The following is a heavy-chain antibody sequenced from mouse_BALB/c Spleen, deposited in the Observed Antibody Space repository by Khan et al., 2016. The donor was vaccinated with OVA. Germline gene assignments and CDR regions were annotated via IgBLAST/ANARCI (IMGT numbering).Heavy chain of an antibody. CDR3: SRAGYGGFAY. CDR2: ISDGGSSP. J-gene: IGHJ3*01. D-gene: IGHD1-1*02. Sequence: EVELVESGGGLVKPGGSLKLSCAASGFTFSDYYMYWVRQTPEKRLEWVATISDGGSSPSSPDSVKGRFTISRDNAKNNLYLQMSGLKSEDTAIYYCSRAGYGGFAYGGQGTLVTVSA. V-gene: IGHV5-4*02. CDR1: GFTFSDYY.